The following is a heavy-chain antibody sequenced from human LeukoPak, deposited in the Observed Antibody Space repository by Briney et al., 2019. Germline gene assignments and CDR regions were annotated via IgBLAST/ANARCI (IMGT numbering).Heavy chain of an antibody. V-gene: IGHV4-59*01. J-gene: IGHJ4*02. CDR2: IYYSGST. CDR1: GGSISSYY. Sequence: SETLSLTCTVAGGSISSYYWSWIRQPPGKGLEWIGYIYYSGSTNYNPSLKSRVTISVDMSKNQFSLKLSSVTAADTAVYYCARALSRSWYKEAILGDYFDYWGQGTLVTVSS. CDR3: ARALSRSWYKEAILGDYFDY. D-gene: IGHD6-13*01.